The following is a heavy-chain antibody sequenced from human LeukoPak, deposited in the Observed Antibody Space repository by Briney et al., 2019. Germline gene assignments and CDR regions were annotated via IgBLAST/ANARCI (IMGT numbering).Heavy chain of an antibody. Sequence: SETLSLTCTVSGGFINSYYWSWIRQPAGEGLEWIGRIYSSGSTNYNPSLKSRVSMSVDTSKNQFSLKLTSVTAADTAVYYCARGGKATVVTMWGQGILVTVSS. D-gene: IGHD4-23*01. CDR2: IYSSGST. CDR1: GGFINSYY. J-gene: IGHJ4*02. CDR3: ARGGKATVVTM. V-gene: IGHV4-4*07.